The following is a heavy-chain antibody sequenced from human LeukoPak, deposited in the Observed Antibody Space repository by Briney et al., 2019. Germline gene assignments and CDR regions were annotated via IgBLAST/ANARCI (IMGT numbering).Heavy chain of an antibody. CDR3: ASSYSSDWYSRWIDY. J-gene: IGHJ4*02. Sequence: GGSLRLSCAASGFTFSSYAMHWVRQAPGKGLEYVSAISSNGGSTYYANSVKGRFTISRGNAKKSLDLQMNGLRAEDTAVYYCASSYSSDWYSRWIDYWGQGTLVTVSS. D-gene: IGHD6-19*01. CDR1: GFTFSSYA. CDR2: ISSNGGST. V-gene: IGHV3-64*01.